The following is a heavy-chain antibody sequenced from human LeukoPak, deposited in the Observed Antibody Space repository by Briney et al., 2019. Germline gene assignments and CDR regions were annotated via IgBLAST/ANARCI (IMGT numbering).Heavy chain of an antibody. J-gene: IGHJ6*02. CDR1: GYSFTSYW. CDR3: ARHLVHGSGYYYYGMDV. Sequence: GESLKISCKGSGYSFTSYWIGWVRQMPGKGLEWKGIIYPGDSDTRYSPSFQGQVTISADKSISTAYLQWSSLKASDTAMYYCARHLVHGSGYYYYGMDVWGQGTTVTVPS. V-gene: IGHV5-51*01. CDR2: IYPGDSDT. D-gene: IGHD6-13*01.